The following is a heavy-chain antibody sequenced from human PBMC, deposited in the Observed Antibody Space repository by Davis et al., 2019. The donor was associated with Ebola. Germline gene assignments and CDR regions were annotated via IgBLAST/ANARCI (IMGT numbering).Heavy chain of an antibody. Sequence: GESLKISCAASGFTFSGSAMHWVRQASGKGLEWVGRIRSKANSYATAYAASVKGRFTISRDDSKNTAYLQMNSLKTEDTAVYYCTSNGDIVATILDGGDYWGQGTLVTVSS. V-gene: IGHV3-73*01. CDR1: GFTFSGSA. CDR3: TSNGDIVATILDGGDY. J-gene: IGHJ4*02. CDR2: IRSKANSYAT. D-gene: IGHD5-12*01.